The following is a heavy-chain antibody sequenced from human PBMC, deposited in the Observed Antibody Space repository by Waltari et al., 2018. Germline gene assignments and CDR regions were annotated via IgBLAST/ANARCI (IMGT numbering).Heavy chain of an antibody. Sequence: EVQLVESGGGLVQPGGSLRLSCAASGFTFSDHYMDGVRQAPGKGLEWVGRIKNKAQSTTANYAASVKGRFTMSRDDSKNSLYLQMNSLKTEDTAVYYCARDTSASLDCWGQGTLVTVSS. J-gene: IGHJ4*02. CDR3: ARDTSASLDC. V-gene: IGHV3-72*01. CDR2: IKNKAQSTTA. D-gene: IGHD2-2*01. CDR1: GFTFSDHY.